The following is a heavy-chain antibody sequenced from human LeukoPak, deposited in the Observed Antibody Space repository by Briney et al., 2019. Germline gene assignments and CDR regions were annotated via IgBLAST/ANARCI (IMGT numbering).Heavy chain of an antibody. V-gene: IGHV4-34*01. CDR3: ARGRRYYYYYMDV. J-gene: IGHJ6*03. CDR1: GGSFSGYY. CDR2: INHSGST. Sequence: SESLSLTCAVYGGSFSGYYWSWIRQPPGKGLEWIGEINHSGSTNYNPSLKSRVTISVDTSKNQFSLKLSSVTAADTAVYYCARGRRYYYYYMDVWGKGTTVTVSS.